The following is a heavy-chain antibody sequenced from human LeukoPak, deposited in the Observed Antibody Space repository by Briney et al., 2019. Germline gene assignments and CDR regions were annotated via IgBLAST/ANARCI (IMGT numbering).Heavy chain of an antibody. V-gene: IGHV4-61*02. J-gene: IGHJ4*02. Sequence: PSETLSLTCIVSGGSISSGSYYWSWIRQPAGKGLEWIGRIYTSGSTNYNPSLKSRVTISVDRSKNQFSLKLSSVTAADTAVYYCARDSPGRYFGYWGQGTLVTVSS. CDR3: ARDSPGRYFGY. D-gene: IGHD1-26*01. CDR2: IYTSGST. CDR1: GGSISSGSYY.